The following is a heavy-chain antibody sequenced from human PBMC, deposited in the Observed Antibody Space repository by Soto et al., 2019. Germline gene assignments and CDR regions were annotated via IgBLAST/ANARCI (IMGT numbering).Heavy chain of an antibody. CDR2: INHSGST. J-gene: IGHJ6*02. D-gene: IGHD3-3*01. Sequence: SETLSLTCAVYGGSFSGYYWSWIRQPPGKGLEWIGEINHSGSTNYNPSLKSRVTISVDTSKNQFSLKLSSVTAADTAVYYCARDRYDFCSGYSRPVNYYCGMDVWCQGTTVTVSS. V-gene: IGHV4-34*01. CDR3: ARDRYDFCSGYSRPVNYYCGMDV. CDR1: GGSFSGYY.